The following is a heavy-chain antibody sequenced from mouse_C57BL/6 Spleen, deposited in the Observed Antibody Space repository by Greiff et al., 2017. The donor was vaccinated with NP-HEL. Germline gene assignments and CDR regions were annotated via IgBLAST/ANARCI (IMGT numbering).Heavy chain of an antibody. CDR2: IHPNSGST. J-gene: IGHJ1*03. Sequence: QLKQPGAELVKPGASVKLSCKASGYTFTSYWMHWVKQRPGQGLEWIGMIHPNSGSTNYNEKFKSKATLTVDKSSSTAYMQLSSLTSEDSAVYYCARGGYGSSDWYFDVWGTGTTVTVSS. CDR1: GYTFTSYW. D-gene: IGHD1-1*01. CDR3: ARGGYGSSDWYFDV. V-gene: IGHV1-64*01.